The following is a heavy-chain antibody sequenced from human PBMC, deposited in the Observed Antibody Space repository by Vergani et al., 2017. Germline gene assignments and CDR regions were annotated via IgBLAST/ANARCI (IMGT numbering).Heavy chain of an antibody. CDR2: ISSSSSYT. Sequence: VQLVESGGGVVQPGGSLRLSCAASGFTFSDYYMSWIRQAPGKGLEWVSYISSSSSYTNYADSVKGRFTISRDNAKNSLYLQMNSLRAEDTAVYYCARAVVVPAAITARGNYYYGMDVWGQGTTVTVSS. J-gene: IGHJ6*02. D-gene: IGHD2-2*01. V-gene: IGHV3-11*05. CDR3: ARAVVVPAAITARGNYYYGMDV. CDR1: GFTFSDYY.